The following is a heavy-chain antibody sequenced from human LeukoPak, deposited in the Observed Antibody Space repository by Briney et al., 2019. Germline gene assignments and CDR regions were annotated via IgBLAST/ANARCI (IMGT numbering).Heavy chain of an antibody. CDR3: ATWPFYHGLDV. CDR1: GFAFHAFE. J-gene: IGHJ6*02. Sequence: PGGSLRLSCAASGFAFHAFEMYWVRHAAGKGLEWVSRINSDGGKTYYADSVTRPFPVSRHNSQNSLYLHMNTLRTHDAALYYCATWPFYHGLDVWGQGTTVTVSS. D-gene: IGHD3-16*01. V-gene: IGHV3-43*02. CDR2: INSDGGKT.